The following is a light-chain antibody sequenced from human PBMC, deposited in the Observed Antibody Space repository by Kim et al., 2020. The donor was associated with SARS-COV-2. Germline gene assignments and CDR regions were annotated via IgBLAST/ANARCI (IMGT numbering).Light chain of an antibody. V-gene: IGKV1-39*01. CDR3: QQSYSTLLYT. CDR1: QSISSY. CDR2: AAS. J-gene: IGKJ2*01. Sequence: DIQMTQSPSSLSASVGDRVTITSRASQSISSYLNWYQQKPGKAPKLLIYAASSLQSGVPSRFSGSGSGTDFTLTISSLQPEDFATYYCQQSYSTLLYTFGQGTKLEI.